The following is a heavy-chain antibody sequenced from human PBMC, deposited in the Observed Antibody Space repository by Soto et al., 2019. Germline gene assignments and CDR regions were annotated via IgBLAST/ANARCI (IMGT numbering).Heavy chain of an antibody. J-gene: IGHJ4*02. CDR1: GYTFTGYY. D-gene: IGHD5-18*01. CDR3: AREVPGIDTAIDY. Sequence: GASVKVSCKASGYTFTGYYMHWVRQAPGQGPEWMGWINPNSGGTNYAQKFQGRVTMTRDTSISTAYMELSRLRSDDTAVYYCAREVPGIDTAIDYWGQGTLVTVS. CDR2: INPNSGGT. V-gene: IGHV1-2*02.